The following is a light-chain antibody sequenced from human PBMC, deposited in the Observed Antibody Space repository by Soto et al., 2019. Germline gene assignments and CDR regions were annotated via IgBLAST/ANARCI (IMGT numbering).Light chain of an antibody. J-gene: IGLJ1*01. V-gene: IGLV3-1*01. CDR3: QVWDSSILYV. Sequence: SYELTQPPSVSVSPGQTASITCSGDKVGDKFACWYQQKPGQSPVLVIYQDTKRPSGIPERFSGSNSGNTATLTISGTQAMDEADYYCQVWDSSILYVFGTGTKVTVL. CDR1: KVGDKF. CDR2: QDT.